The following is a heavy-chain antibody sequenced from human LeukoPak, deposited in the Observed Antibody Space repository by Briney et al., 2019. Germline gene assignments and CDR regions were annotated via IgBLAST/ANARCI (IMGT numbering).Heavy chain of an antibody. Sequence: PGGSLRLSCAVSGFTFSNYWMHWVRQDPGKEPVWVSRIKGDGSSTSYADSVKGRFTISRDNAKNTLYLQMSSLRAEDTTVYYCARGLLGGDGYNSYYFDKWGQGALVTVSS. D-gene: IGHD5-24*01. CDR3: ARGLLGGDGYNSYYFDK. CDR1: GFTFSNYW. J-gene: IGHJ4*02. V-gene: IGHV3-74*01. CDR2: IKGDGSST.